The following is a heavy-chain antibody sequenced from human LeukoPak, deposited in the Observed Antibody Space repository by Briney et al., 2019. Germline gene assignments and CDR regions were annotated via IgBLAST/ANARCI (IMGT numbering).Heavy chain of an antibody. J-gene: IGHJ3*02. CDR3: TARYYDYVWGSYRYGDAFDI. Sequence: GGSLRLSCAASGFTFSSYAMNWVRQAPGKGLEWVGRIKSKTDGGTTDYAAPVKGRFTISRDDSKNTLYLQMNSLKTEDTAVYYCTARYYDYVWGSYRYGDAFDIWGQGTMVTVSS. V-gene: IGHV3-15*01. CDR1: GFTFSSYA. CDR2: IKSKTDGGTT. D-gene: IGHD3-16*02.